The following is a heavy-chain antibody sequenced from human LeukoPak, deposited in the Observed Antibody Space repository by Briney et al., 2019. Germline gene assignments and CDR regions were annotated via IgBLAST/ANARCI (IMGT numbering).Heavy chain of an antibody. D-gene: IGHD1-1*01. CDR2: IYSGGST. Sequence: GSLRLSCAASGFTVSSYLIRLVRQAPGKGLEWGSVIYSGGSTYYADSVKGRFTISRDNSKNTLYLQMNSLRAEDTAVYYCAREVKPARTGTLYIDYWGQGTLVTVSS. J-gene: IGHJ4*02. CDR1: GFTVSSYL. V-gene: IGHV3-53*01. CDR3: AREVKPARTGTLYIDY.